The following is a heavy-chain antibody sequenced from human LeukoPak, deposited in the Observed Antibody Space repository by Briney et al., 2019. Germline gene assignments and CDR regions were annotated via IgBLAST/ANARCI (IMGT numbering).Heavy chain of an antibody. D-gene: IGHD5-18*01. CDR2: INPNSGGT. Sequence: ASVKVSCKASGYTFTGYYIHWVRQAPGQGLEWMGWINPNSGGTNYAQKFQGRVTMTRDTSISTAYMELSRLRSDDTAVYYCARAGYSYGETYYYYYHGMDVWGQGTTVTVSS. CDR3: ARAGYSYGETYYYYYHGMDV. CDR1: GYTFTGYY. V-gene: IGHV1-2*02. J-gene: IGHJ6*02.